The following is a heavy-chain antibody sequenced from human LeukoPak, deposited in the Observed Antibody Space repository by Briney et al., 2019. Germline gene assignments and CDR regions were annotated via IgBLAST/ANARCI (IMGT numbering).Heavy chain of an antibody. CDR1: GFAFSSYE. CDR2: ISSSGSTI. D-gene: IGHD3-10*02. J-gene: IGHJ6*04. Sequence: HPGGSLRLSCAASGFAFSSYEMNWVRQAPGKGLEWVSYISSSGSTIYYADSVKGRFTISRDNAKNSLYLQMNSLRAEDTAVYYCAELGITMIGGVWGKGTTVTISS. CDR3: AELGITMIGGV. V-gene: IGHV3-48*03.